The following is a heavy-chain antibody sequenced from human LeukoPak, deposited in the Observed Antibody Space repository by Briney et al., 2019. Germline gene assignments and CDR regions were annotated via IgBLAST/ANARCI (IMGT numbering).Heavy chain of an antibody. CDR1: GGSIGSYY. V-gene: IGHV4-59*01. Sequence: SETLSLTCTVSGGSIGSYYWSWIRQPPGKGLEWIGYNYYSGSTNYNPSLKSRVTISVDTSKNQFSLKLSSVTAADTAVYYCAREGVRDGYNRVPFDYWGQGTLVTVSS. D-gene: IGHD5-24*01. CDR2: NYYSGST. CDR3: AREGVRDGYNRVPFDY. J-gene: IGHJ4*02.